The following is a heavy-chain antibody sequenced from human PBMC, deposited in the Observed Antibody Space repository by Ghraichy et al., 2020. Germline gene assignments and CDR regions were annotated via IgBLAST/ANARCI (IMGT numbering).Heavy chain of an antibody. V-gene: IGHV3-48*02. CDR2: ISSSSSTI. CDR3: ARADSSGWYIGSLGY. Sequence: GESLNISCAASGFTFSSYSMNWVRQAPGKGLEWASYISSSSSTIYYSDSVKGRFTISRDNAKNSLYLQMNSLRDEDTAVYYCARADSSGWYIGSLGYWGQGTLVTVSS. CDR1: GFTFSSYS. J-gene: IGHJ4*02. D-gene: IGHD6-19*01.